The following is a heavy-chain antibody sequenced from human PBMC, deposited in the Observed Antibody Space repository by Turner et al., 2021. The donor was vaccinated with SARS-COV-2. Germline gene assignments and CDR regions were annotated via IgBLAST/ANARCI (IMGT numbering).Heavy chain of an antibody. D-gene: IGHD5-18*01. CDR3: ARLMDTAMDYYGTDV. CDR2: IYDSGSA. CDR1: GGSFSSSSYY. Sequence: QLQLQESGPGLVKPSETLSLTCTVSGGSFSSSSYYWGWIRQPPGKGLEWNGNIYDSGSAYYNPSLKRRVTISVDPSKNQFSLKLTSVTAADTAVYYCARLMDTAMDYYGTDVWGQGTTVTVSS. J-gene: IGHJ6*02. V-gene: IGHV4-39*01.